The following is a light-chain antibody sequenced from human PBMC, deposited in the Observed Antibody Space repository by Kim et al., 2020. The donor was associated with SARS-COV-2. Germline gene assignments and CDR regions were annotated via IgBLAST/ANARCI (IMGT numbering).Light chain of an antibody. CDR1: QSVNRN. CDR3: QQDNHWPRT. J-gene: IGKJ2*01. Sequence: SVSPGEGPTLSCRASQSVNRNLAWYQQKPGQAPSLLVYAASIRATGIPARFSGSGFGTEFTLTVSSLQSEDFAVYYCQQDNHWPRTFGQGTKLEI. V-gene: IGKV3-15*01. CDR2: AAS.